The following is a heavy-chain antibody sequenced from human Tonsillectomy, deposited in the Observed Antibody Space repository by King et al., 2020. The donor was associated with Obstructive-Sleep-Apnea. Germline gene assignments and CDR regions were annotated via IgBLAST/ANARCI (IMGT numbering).Heavy chain of an antibody. CDR2: IRYDGRIK. Sequence: VQLVESGGGVVQPRRSLRLSCAAPGFTFSDYGMHWVRQAPGKGREWVAFIRYDGRIKYYGDSVKGRFTISRDNSKNTGYLQMNSLRDEDTAVYYCVKAGGSAAGPTRWGQGTLVSVSS. J-gene: IGHJ4*02. CDR1: GFTFSDYG. CDR3: VKAGGSAAGPTR. D-gene: IGHD6-13*01. V-gene: IGHV3-30*02.